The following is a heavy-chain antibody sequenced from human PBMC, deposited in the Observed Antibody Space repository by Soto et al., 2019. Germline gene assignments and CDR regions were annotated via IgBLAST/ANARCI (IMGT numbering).Heavy chain of an antibody. V-gene: IGHV4-59*01. D-gene: IGHD1-26*01. Sequence: SETLSLTCTFSGCSISSYYWSLIRQPPGKGLEWIGYIYYSGSTNYNPSLKSRVTISVDTSKNQFSLKLSSVTAADTAVYYCARRKAVGATHWWFDPWGQGTLVTVSS. CDR2: IYYSGST. CDR1: GCSISSYY. J-gene: IGHJ5*02. CDR3: ARRKAVGATHWWFDP.